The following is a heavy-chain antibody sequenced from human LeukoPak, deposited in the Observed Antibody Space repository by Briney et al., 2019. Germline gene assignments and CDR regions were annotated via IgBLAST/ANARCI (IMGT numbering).Heavy chain of an antibody. D-gene: IGHD3-10*01. CDR2: ISSSSGYI. V-gene: IGHV3-21*01. Sequence: PGGSLRLSCAASGFTFSSYSMNWVRQAPGKGLEWVSSISSSSGYIYYADSVKGRFTISRDNARNSLYLQMNSLRAEDTAVYYCARVGINYYGSGSYFDYWGRGTLVTVSS. CDR1: GFTFSSYS. J-gene: IGHJ4*02. CDR3: ARVGINYYGSGSYFDY.